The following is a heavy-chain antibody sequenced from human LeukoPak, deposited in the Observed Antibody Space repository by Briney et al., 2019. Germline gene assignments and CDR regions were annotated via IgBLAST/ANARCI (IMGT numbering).Heavy chain of an antibody. V-gene: IGHV4-59*01. CDR2: IYYSGST. D-gene: IGHD6-13*01. CDR3: ARDRGIAAAGVFDY. CDR1: GGSISSYY. J-gene: IGHJ4*02. Sequence: SETLSLTCTVSGGSISSYYWSWIRQPPGKGLEWIGYIYYSGSTNYNPSLKSRITISVDTSKNQFSLKLSSVTAADTAVYYCARDRGIAAAGVFDYWGQGTLVTVSS.